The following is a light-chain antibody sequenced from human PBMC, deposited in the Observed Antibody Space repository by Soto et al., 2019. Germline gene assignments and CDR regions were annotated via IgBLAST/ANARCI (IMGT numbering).Light chain of an antibody. CDR3: LQDYNYPQT. J-gene: IGKJ1*01. CDR2: AAS. Sequence: AIQMTQSPSSLSASVGDTVTITFRVSQGIRHDFGWYQQKPGKAPNLLIYAASSLQSGVPSRFSGSGSGTDFTLTISSLQPEDFATYYCLQDYNYPQTFGQGTKVDIK. CDR1: QGIRHD. V-gene: IGKV1-6*01.